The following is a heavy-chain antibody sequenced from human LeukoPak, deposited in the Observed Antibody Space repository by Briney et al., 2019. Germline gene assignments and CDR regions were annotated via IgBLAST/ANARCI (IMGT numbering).Heavy chain of an antibody. Sequence: PGGSLRLSCAASGFTFSSYAMSWVRQAPGKGLEWVSAISGSGGSTYYADSVKGRFTISRDNSKNTLYLQMNSLRAEDTAVYYCAKDRGCCSSTSCYVFDYWGQGTLVTVSS. V-gene: IGHV3-23*01. CDR1: GFTFSSYA. CDR3: AKDRGCCSSTSCYVFDY. D-gene: IGHD2-2*01. CDR2: ISGSGGST. J-gene: IGHJ4*02.